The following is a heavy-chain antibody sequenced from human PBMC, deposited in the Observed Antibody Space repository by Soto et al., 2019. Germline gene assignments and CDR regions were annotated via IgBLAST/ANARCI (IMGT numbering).Heavy chain of an antibody. CDR3: TTDISGDITYYDFWSGYYFAENWFDP. J-gene: IGHJ5*02. D-gene: IGHD3-3*01. CDR2: IKSKTDGGTT. V-gene: IGHV3-15*01. CDR1: GFTFSNAW. Sequence: PGGSLRLSCAASGFTFSNAWMSWVRQAPGKGLEWVGRIKSKTDGGTTDYAAPVKGRFTISRDDSKNTLYLQMNSLKTEDTAVYYCTTDISGDITYYDFWSGYYFAENWFDPWGQGTLVTVSS.